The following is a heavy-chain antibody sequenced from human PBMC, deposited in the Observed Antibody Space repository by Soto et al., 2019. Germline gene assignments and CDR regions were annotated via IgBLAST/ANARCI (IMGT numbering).Heavy chain of an antibody. D-gene: IGHD7-27*01. CDR3: AREPNWGRAFFDY. J-gene: IGHJ4*02. Sequence: GGSLRLSCAASGFTFSSYEMNWVRQAPGKGLEWVSYISSSGSTIYYADSVKGRFTISRDNAKNSLYLQMNSLRAEDTAVYYCAREPNWGRAFFDYWGQGTLVTVSS. V-gene: IGHV3-48*03. CDR2: ISSSGSTI. CDR1: GFTFSSYE.